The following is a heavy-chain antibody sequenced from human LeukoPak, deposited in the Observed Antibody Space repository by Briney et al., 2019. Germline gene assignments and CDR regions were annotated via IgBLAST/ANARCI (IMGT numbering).Heavy chain of an antibody. Sequence: PGGSLRLSCAASGFTFSSYSMNWVRQAPGKGLEWGSYISSSSGTIYYADSVRGRFTISRDNAKNSLYLQMNSLRDEDTAVYYCARVWHCTSTSCYDYWGQGTLVTVSS. CDR3: ARVWHCTSTSCYDY. J-gene: IGHJ4*02. D-gene: IGHD2-2*01. V-gene: IGHV3-48*02. CDR2: ISSSSGTI. CDR1: GFTFSSYS.